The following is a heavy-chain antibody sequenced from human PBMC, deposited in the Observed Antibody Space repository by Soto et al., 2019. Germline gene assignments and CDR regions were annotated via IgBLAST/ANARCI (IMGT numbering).Heavy chain of an antibody. Sequence: EVQLLESGGGLVQPGGSLRLSCAASGFTFSSYAMSWVRQAPGKGLEWVSAISGSGGSTYYADSVKGRFTISRDNSKSRLYMRMNSLRAEDTAVYYCAGSSDWYAVFDPWGQGTLVTVSS. CDR1: GFTFSSYA. CDR2: ISGSGGST. CDR3: AGSSDWYAVFDP. D-gene: IGHD6-19*01. V-gene: IGHV3-23*01. J-gene: IGHJ5*02.